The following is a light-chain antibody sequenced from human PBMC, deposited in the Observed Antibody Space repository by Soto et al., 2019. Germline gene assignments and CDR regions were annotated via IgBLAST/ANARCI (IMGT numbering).Light chain of an antibody. Sequence: EVVLTQSPGTLSLSPGEGATLSCRASQSVSSAYLAWYQQKPGQAPRLLIYATSSRATGIPDRFSGSGSWTGFTRTLTCRESEDFAVYYCQQYGPSPMYTFGQGTKLEIK. CDR1: QSVSSAY. V-gene: IGKV3-20*01. CDR2: ATS. CDR3: QQYGPSPMYT. J-gene: IGKJ2*01.